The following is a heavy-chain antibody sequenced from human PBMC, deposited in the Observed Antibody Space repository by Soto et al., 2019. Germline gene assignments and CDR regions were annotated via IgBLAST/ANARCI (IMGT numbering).Heavy chain of an antibody. CDR2: INGRSNYV. J-gene: IGHJ3*02. CDR3: AKALYSSGNHDAFDI. CDR1: GFTFSTYT. D-gene: IGHD6-19*01. Sequence: GGSLRLSCVFSGFTFSTYTMNWVRQAPGKGLEWVSSINGRSNYVYYADSVKGRFTISRDNSKNTLYLQMNSLRAEDTAVYYCAKALYSSGNHDAFDIWGQGTMVTVS. V-gene: IGHV3-21*04.